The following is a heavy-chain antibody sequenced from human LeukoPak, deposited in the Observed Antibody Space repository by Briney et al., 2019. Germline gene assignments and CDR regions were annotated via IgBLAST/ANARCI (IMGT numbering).Heavy chain of an antibody. Sequence: GGSLRLSCVASGFSFVNYAMSWVRQAPGKGLQWVSQISGTGGATWYAGFARDRFTISRDNSMKTLYLQMSGLRVEDTAMYYCVKDPRDTYGTNWFVSWGQGTLLIVSS. CDR2: ISGTGGAT. V-gene: IGHV3-23*01. J-gene: IGHJ5*01. CDR1: GFSFVNYA. CDR3: VKDPRDTYGTNWFVS. D-gene: IGHD2-21*01.